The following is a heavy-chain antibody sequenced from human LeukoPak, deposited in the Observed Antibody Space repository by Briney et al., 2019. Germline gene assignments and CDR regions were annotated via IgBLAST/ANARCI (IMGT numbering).Heavy chain of an antibody. Sequence: ASVTVSCKASGYTFTSYGISWVRQAPGQGLEWMGWISAYNGNTNYAQNLKGRVTMTTATSTSTAYMELRSLRSDDTAVYYCARSIQAPQIPFDYWGQGTLVTVSS. CDR1: GYTFTSYG. CDR2: ISAYNGNT. J-gene: IGHJ4*02. V-gene: IGHV1-18*01. CDR3: ARSIQAPQIPFDY. D-gene: IGHD5-18*01.